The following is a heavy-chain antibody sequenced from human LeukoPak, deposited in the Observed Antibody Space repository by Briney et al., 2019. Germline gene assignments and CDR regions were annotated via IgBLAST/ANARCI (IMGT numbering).Heavy chain of an antibody. CDR1: NAW. D-gene: IGHD1-26*01. J-gene: IGHJ4*02. CDR2: IKSKTDGGTT. V-gene: IGHV3-15*01. Sequence: NAWMSWVRQAPGKGLEWVGRIKSKTDGGTTDYAAPVKGRFTISRDDSKNTLYLQMNSLKTEDTAVYYCTTDLSGSYFFDFDYWGQGTLVTVSS. CDR3: TTDLSGSYFFDFDY.